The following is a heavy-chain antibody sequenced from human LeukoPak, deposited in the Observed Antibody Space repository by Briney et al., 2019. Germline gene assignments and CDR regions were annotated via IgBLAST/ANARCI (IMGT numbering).Heavy chain of an antibody. CDR1: GYTFTGYY. D-gene: IGHD3-10*01. CDR2: INPNSGGT. Sequence: ASVKVSCKASGYTFTGYYMHWVRQAPGQGLEWMGWINPNSGGTNYAQKFQGRVTMTRGTSISTAYMELSRLRSDDTAVYYCARVPITMVRGVKNWFDPWGQGTLVTVSS. CDR3: ARVPITMVRGVKNWFDP. V-gene: IGHV1-2*02. J-gene: IGHJ5*02.